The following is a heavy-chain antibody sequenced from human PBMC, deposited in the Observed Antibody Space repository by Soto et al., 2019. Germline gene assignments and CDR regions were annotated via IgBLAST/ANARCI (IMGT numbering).Heavy chain of an antibody. J-gene: IGHJ6*02. CDR3: ARDLRVVTAPTRGLDV. CDR2: IYYTGST. D-gene: IGHD2-21*02. Sequence: QVQLEESGPGLVKPSETLSLTCTVSGGSISSDYWSWIRQPPGKGLEWIGYIYYTGSTNYNPSLKSRVTISIDTSKTQFPLRLSSVTAADTAVYYCARDLRVVTAPTRGLDVWGQGTTVTVSS. V-gene: IGHV4-59*01. CDR1: GGSISSDY.